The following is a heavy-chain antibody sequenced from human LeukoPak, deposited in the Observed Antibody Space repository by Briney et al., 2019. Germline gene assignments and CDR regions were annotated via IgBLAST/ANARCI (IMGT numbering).Heavy chain of an antibody. Sequence: PGGSLRLSCAASGFIFSSYGMHWVRQAPGKGLEWVAFIRYDGSNKYYADSVKGRFTISRDNSKNTLYLQMNSLRAEDTAVYYCAKVGRNINWFDPWGQGTLVTVSS. V-gene: IGHV3-30*02. J-gene: IGHJ5*02. D-gene: IGHD3-10*01. CDR2: IRYDGSNK. CDR1: GFIFSSYG. CDR3: AKVGRNINWFDP.